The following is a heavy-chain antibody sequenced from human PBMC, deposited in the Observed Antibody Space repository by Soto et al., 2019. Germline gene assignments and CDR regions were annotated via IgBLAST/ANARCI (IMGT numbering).Heavy chain of an antibody. CDR1: GFTFSSYA. Sequence: GGSLRLSVAASGFTFSSYAMSWVRQGPGKGLEWVSAISGSGGSTYYADSVTRRFTISRDNSKNTLYLQMNSLRAEDTAVYYCAKQGSSWYEYYYGMDVWGQGTTVTVSS. CDR3: AKQGSSWYEYYYGMDV. V-gene: IGHV3-23*01. D-gene: IGHD6-13*01. J-gene: IGHJ6*02. CDR2: ISGSGGST.